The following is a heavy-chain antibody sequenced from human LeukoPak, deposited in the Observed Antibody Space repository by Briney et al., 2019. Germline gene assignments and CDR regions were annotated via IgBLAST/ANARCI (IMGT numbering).Heavy chain of an antibody. D-gene: IGHD2-15*01. Sequence: GGSLRLSCTASGFTFGDYAMSWVRQAPGKGLELVGFIRSKAYGGTTEYAASVKGRFTISRDDSKSIAYLQMNSMKTEDTAVYYCTGYCSGGSCYSGYDYWGQGTLVTVSS. CDR3: TGYCSGGSCYSGYDY. CDR2: IRSKAYGGTT. V-gene: IGHV3-49*04. CDR1: GFTFGDYA. J-gene: IGHJ4*02.